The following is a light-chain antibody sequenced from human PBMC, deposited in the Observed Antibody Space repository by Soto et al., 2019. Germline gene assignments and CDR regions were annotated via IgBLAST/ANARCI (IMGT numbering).Light chain of an antibody. V-gene: IGLV2-11*01. CDR2: DAS. CDR3: CSYAASYTLV. CDR1: SSNVGGYNY. J-gene: IGLJ2*01. Sequence: HSALTQPRSVSASPGQSVTISCTGTSSNVGGYNYVSWYQQNPGKAPKLMIYDASKRPPGVPDRFSGSKSGNAASLTISGLQAEDEADYYCCSYAASYTLVFGGGTKLTVL.